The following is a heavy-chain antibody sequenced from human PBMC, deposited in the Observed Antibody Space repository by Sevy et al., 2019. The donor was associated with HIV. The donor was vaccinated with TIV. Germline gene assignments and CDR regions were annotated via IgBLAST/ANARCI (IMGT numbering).Heavy chain of an antibody. CDR2: ITRNSYEAYGGTT. CDR3: ARGLATADTPEYYFDS. CDR1: GFTFDDYA. J-gene: IGHJ4*02. D-gene: IGHD5-12*01. Sequence: GGSLRLPCTTSGFTFDDYAMSWFRQAPGKGLEWVSFITRNSYEAYGGTTDYAASVKGRFIISRDDSKSIAYLQMNNLKTEDTAVYYCARGLATADTPEYYFDSWGQGTLVTVSS. V-gene: IGHV3-49*03.